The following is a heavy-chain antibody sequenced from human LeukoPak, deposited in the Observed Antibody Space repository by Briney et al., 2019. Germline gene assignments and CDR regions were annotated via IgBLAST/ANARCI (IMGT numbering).Heavy chain of an antibody. D-gene: IGHD3-16*01. Sequence: GESLRLSCAASGFTFSGSWKSWVRQAPGKGLEWVASINQDGGEKYSLDSVKGRFTISRDNTKSPLYLQMNSLRAEDTAMYYCARYRHLYYWGQGTLVTVSS. CDR3: ARYRHLYY. CDR1: GFTFSGSW. J-gene: IGHJ4*02. CDR2: INQDGGEK. V-gene: IGHV3-7*01.